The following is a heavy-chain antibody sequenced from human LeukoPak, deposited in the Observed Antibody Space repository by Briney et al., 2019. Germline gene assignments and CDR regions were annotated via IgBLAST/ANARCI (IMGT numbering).Heavy chain of an antibody. CDR2: IDTNDGTR. Sequence: ASVKVSCKASGYTLTRYYMHWVRQAPGQGLEWMGIIDTNDGTRSYAQRFQGRVTMTRDMSTSTVYMELSSLRSEDTAVYYCASLGYGDYDWGQGTLVTVSS. V-gene: IGHV1-46*01. CDR1: GYTLTRYY. D-gene: IGHD4-17*01. CDR3: ASLGYGDYD. J-gene: IGHJ4*02.